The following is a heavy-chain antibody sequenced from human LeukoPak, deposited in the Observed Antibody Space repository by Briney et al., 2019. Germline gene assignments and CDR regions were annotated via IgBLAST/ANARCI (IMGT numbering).Heavy chain of an antibody. CDR2: IYYSGST. Sequence: SETLSLTCTVSGGSISNGDHYWSWIRQHPGKGLEWIGHIYYSGSTKYNASLKSRVTISLDTSKNQFSLNLSSVTAADTAVYYCAKSAYYDASGYYREYYFDYWGQGTLVTVSS. J-gene: IGHJ4*02. CDR3: AKSAYYDASGYYREYYFDY. D-gene: IGHD3-22*01. CDR1: GGSISNGDHY. V-gene: IGHV4-61*08.